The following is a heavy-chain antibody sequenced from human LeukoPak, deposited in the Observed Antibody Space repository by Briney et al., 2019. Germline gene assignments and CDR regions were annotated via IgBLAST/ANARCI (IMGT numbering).Heavy chain of an antibody. CDR2: IYYSGRT. Sequence: SETLSLTCTVSDGSISNYYWSWIRQPPGKGLEWIGYIYYSGRTNFNPSLKSRVTISVDTSKNQFSLKLSSVTAADTAVYYCARDSPDYYYYHMDVWGKGTTVTVSS. V-gene: IGHV4-59*01. CDR3: ARDSPDYYYYHMDV. CDR1: DGSISNYY. J-gene: IGHJ6*03.